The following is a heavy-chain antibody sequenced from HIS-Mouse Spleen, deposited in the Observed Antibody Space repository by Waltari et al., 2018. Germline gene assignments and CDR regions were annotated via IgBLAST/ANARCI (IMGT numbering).Heavy chain of an antibody. Sequence: SGFTFSSYGMHWVRQAPGKGLEWVAVISYDGNNKYYADSVKGRFTISRDNSKNTLYLQMNSLRAEDTAVYYCAKDKHHAFDYWGQGTLVTVSS. V-gene: IGHV3-30*18. CDR3: AKDKHHAFDY. J-gene: IGHJ4*02. CDR2: ISYDGNNK. CDR1: GFTFSSYG.